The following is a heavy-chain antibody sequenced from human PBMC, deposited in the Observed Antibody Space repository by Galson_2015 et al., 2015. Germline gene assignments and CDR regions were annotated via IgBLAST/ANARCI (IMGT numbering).Heavy chain of an antibody. CDR1: GYTFTSYT. CDR2: INGGNGDT. D-gene: IGHD6-19*01. V-gene: IGHV1-3*01. J-gene: IGHJ4*02. Sequence: SVKVSCKASGYTFTSYTMHWVRQAPGQRLEWIGWINGGNGDTQYSQKFQGRLTITRDTSARTAYLDLGSLRSEDTAIYYCASAGVAGTLGFDYWGQGTLVIVSS. CDR3: ASAGVAGTLGFDY.